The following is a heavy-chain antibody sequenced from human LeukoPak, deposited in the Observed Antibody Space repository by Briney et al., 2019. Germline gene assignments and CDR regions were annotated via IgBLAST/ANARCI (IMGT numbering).Heavy chain of an antibody. V-gene: IGHV3-73*01. CDR2: IRSKANSYAT. CDR1: GFTFSGSA. CDR3: TRLGSGHSLD. Sequence: GGSLKLSCAASGFTFSGSAMHWVRQASGKGLEWVGRIRSKANSYATAYAASVKGRFTISRDDSKNTAYLQMNSLKTEDTAVYYCTRLGSGHSLDWGQGTLVTVSS. D-gene: IGHD3-10*01. J-gene: IGHJ4*02.